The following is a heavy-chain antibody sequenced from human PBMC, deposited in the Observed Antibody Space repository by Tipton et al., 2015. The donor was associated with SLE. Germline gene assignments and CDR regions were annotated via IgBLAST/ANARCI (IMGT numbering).Heavy chain of an antibody. J-gene: IGHJ4*02. CDR3: AGSKAGYSYGYNDF. D-gene: IGHD5-18*01. Sequence: WIRQPPGKGLEWIGEINHSGSTKYNPSLKSRVTISEDTSKNQFSLNLSSVTAADTAVYYCAGSKAGYSYGYNDFWGQGTLVTVSS. CDR2: INHSGST. V-gene: IGHV4-34*01.